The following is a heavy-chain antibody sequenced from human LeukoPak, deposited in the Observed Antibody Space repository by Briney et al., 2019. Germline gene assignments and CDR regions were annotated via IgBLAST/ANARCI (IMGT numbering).Heavy chain of an antibody. CDR3: ARVGYSYGLDYFDY. Sequence: PGGSLRLSCGASGFTFSSYEMNWVRQAPGKGLEWVSYISSSGSTIYYSDSVKGRFTISRDNAKNSLYLQMNRLRAEDTAVYYCARVGYSYGLDYFDYWGQGNLVTVSS. CDR1: GFTFSSYE. J-gene: IGHJ4*02. V-gene: IGHV3-48*03. CDR2: ISSSGSTI. D-gene: IGHD5-18*01.